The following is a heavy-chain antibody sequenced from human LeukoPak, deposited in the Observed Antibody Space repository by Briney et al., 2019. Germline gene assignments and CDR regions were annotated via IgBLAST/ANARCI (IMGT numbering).Heavy chain of an antibody. CDR2: IYSGGST. CDR1: GFTVSSDY. V-gene: IGHV3-53*01. CDR3: ARYHTALNY. Sequence: GGSLRLSCAASGFTVSSDYMTWVRQAPGKGLEWVSVIYSGGSTYYADSVKGQFTISRDNSKNTVYLQLNNLRVEDTAVYYCARYHTALNYWGQGTLVTASS. J-gene: IGHJ4*02. D-gene: IGHD5-18*01.